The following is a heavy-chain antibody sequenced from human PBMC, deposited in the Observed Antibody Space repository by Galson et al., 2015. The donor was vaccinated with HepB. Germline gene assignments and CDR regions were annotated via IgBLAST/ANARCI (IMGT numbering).Heavy chain of an antibody. CDR1: GFTFSSYA. Sequence: SLRLSCAASGFTFSSYAMHWVRQAPGKGLEWVAVISYDGRNKYYADSVKGRFTISRDNSKNTLYLQMNSLRAEDTALFYCARDGSIAAADWWYFDYWGQGTLVTVSS. CDR2: ISYDGRNK. D-gene: IGHD6-13*01. J-gene: IGHJ4*02. V-gene: IGHV3-30-3*01. CDR3: ARDGSIAAADWWYFDY.